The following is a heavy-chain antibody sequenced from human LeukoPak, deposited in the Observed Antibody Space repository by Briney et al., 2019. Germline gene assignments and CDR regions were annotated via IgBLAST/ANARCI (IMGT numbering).Heavy chain of an antibody. V-gene: IGHV3-23*01. D-gene: IGHD6-13*01. J-gene: IGHJ4*02. Sequence: TGGSLRLSCVASGFTFDEYAMHWVRQAPGKGLEWVSAISGSGDSTYYGDSVKGRFTISRDNSKNTLYLQMNSLRAEDTAVYYCAKTRPLDSSSWSHGDYWGQGTLVTVSS. CDR2: ISGSGDST. CDR3: AKTRPLDSSSWSHGDY. CDR1: GFTFDEYA.